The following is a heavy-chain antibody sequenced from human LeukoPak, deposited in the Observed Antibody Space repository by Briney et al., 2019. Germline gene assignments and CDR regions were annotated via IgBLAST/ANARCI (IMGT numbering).Heavy chain of an antibody. D-gene: IGHD6-19*01. Sequence: SETLSLTCAVYGGSFSGYYWSWIRQPPGKGLEWIGEINHSGSTNYNPSLKSRVTISVDKSKNQFSLKLSSVTAAGTAVYYCARAGIAVAGLFDYWGQGTLVTVSS. J-gene: IGHJ4*02. CDR1: GGSFSGYY. V-gene: IGHV4-34*01. CDR2: INHSGST. CDR3: ARAGIAVAGLFDY.